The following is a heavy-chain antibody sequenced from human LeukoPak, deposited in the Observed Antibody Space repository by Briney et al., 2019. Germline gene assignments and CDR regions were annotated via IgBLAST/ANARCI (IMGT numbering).Heavy chain of an antibody. J-gene: IGHJ5*02. CDR1: GYTFTSYD. CDR2: MNPNSGNT. D-gene: IGHD6-13*01. V-gene: IGHV1-8*01. CDR3: AQPTFIAAAGLGPWDWFDP. Sequence: ASVKVSCKASGYTFTSYDINWVRQATGQGLEWMGWMNPNSGNTGYAQKFQGRVTMTGNTSISTAYMELSSLRSEDTAVYYCAQPTFIAAAGLGPWDWFDPGAQGTLVTVSS.